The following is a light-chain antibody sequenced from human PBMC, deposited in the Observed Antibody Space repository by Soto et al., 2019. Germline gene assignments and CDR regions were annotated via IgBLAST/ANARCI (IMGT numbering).Light chain of an antibody. CDR2: GAS. J-gene: IGKJ4*01. CDR3: QQYATSPT. CDR1: QSVDSNS. Sequence: EIVLTQSPGTLSLSPGERATLSCRASQSVDSNSLAWYQHKPGQAPRLLIYGASSRAPGISDRYSGRGSGTDFTLTINRLEPEDFAVYYCQQYATSPTFGGGTGLEIK. V-gene: IGKV3-20*01.